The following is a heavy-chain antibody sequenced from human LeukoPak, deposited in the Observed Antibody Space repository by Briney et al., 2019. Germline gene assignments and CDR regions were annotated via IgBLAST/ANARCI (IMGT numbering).Heavy chain of an antibody. CDR3: AKDRLPYSSSWCDFDY. V-gene: IGHV3-23*01. J-gene: IGHJ4*02. Sequence: PGGSLRLSCAASGFTVSSNYMSWVRQAPGKGLEWISVISGSGGSTYYADSVKGRFTISRDNSKNTLYLQMNSLRAEDTAVYYCAKDRLPYSSSWCDFDYWGQGTLVTVSS. CDR1: GFTVSSNY. CDR2: ISGSGGST. D-gene: IGHD6-13*01.